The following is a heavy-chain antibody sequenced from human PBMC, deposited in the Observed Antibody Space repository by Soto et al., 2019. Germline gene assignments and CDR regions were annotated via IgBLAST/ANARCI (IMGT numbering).Heavy chain of an antibody. CDR3: ARGDWWLFDY. V-gene: IGHV1-3*05. CDR2: INAGNGNT. Sequence: QVQLVQSGAEEKKPGASVKVSCKASGYTFTSYAIHWVRQAPGQRLEWMGWINAGNGNTKYSQKCQGRVTITRDTSASTAYLELSSLKSEDTAVYYCARGDWWLFDYWGKGTLVTVSS. CDR1: GYTFTSYA. J-gene: IGHJ4*02. D-gene: IGHD2-8*02.